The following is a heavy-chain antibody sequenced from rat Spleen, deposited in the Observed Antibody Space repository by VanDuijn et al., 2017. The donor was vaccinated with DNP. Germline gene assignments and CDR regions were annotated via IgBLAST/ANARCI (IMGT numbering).Heavy chain of an antibody. CDR2: ISYEGSST. J-gene: IGHJ2*01. Sequence: EVQLVESGGGLVQPGRSLKLSFVVSGFTFSNYGMAWVRQAPKKGLEWVATISYEGSSTYYRDSVKGRFTISRDNAKSTLYLQMNSLTSEDMATYYCARWEGDYFDYWGQGVMVTVSS. D-gene: IGHD1-11*01. CDR3: ARWEGDYFDY. V-gene: IGHV5-7*01. CDR1: GFTFSNYG.